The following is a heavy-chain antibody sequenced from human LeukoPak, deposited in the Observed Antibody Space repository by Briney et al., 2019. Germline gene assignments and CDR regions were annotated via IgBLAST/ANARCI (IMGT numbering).Heavy chain of an antibody. CDR1: GYTFTGYY. CDR3: ARTATVWGSYRGY. Sequence: ASVKVSCKASGYTFTGYYMHWVRQAPGQGLEWMGWINPNSGGTNYAQKFQGRVTMTRDTSVSTAYMELSRLRSDDTAVYYCARTATVWGSYRGYWGQGTLVTVSS. CDR2: INPNSGGT. D-gene: IGHD3-16*02. J-gene: IGHJ4*02. V-gene: IGHV1-2*02.